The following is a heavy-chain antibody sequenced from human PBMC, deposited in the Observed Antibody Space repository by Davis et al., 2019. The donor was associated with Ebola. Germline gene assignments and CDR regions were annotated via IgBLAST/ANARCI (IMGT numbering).Heavy chain of an antibody. D-gene: IGHD5-18*01. V-gene: IGHV6-1*01. CDR2: TYYNSKWYH. Sequence: HSQTLSLTCAISGDSVSIKSAGWNWIRQSPSRGLEWLGRTYYNSKWYHDYAVSVKSRISINADPSKNQFSLQLNSVTPEDTALYYCARGWLRGGMDVWGEGTTVTV. CDR1: GDSVSIKSAG. CDR3: ARGWLRGGMDV. J-gene: IGHJ6*02.